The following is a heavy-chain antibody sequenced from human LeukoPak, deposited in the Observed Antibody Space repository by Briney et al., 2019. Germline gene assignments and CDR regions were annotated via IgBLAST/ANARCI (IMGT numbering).Heavy chain of an antibody. V-gene: IGHV5-51*01. CDR2: LYPGDSDT. D-gene: IGHD4-17*01. CDR1: GYNFTSHW. CDR3: ARLGDLYGDYGIHDY. Sequence: GESLKISCEGAGYNFTSHWIGWVRQMPGKGLEWMGILYPGDSDTRYSPSFQGQVTISADKSISTAYLQWSSLKASDTAMYYCARLGDLYGDYGIHDYWGQGTLVTVFS. J-gene: IGHJ4*02.